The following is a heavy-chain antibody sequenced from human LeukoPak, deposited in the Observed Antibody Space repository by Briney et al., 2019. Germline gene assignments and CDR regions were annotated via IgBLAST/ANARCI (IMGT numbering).Heavy chain of an antibody. CDR2: IYPGDSDT. CDR3: ARRLGVGFDP. J-gene: IGHJ5*02. CDR1: GYTFSIYW. D-gene: IGHD2-8*01. V-gene: IGHV5-51*01. Sequence: GESLKISCEVSGYTFSIYWIGWVRQMPGKGLEWVGFIYPGDSDTRYSPSFQGHVTISADMSITTAYLQWSSLKASDTAMYYCARRLGVGFDPWGQGTLVTVSS.